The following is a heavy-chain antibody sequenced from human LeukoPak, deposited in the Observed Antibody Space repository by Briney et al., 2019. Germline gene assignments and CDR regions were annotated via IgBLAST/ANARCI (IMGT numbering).Heavy chain of an antibody. CDR3: ARGHFRRLWSGFAFDY. Sequence: ASVKVSCKASGYTFTSYDINWVRQATGQGLEWMGWMNPNSGNTGYAQKFQGRVTMTRNTSISTAYMELSSLRSEDTAVYYCARGHFRRLWSGFAFDYWGQGTLVTVSS. CDR2: MNPNSGNT. J-gene: IGHJ4*02. CDR1: GYTFTSYD. V-gene: IGHV1-8*01. D-gene: IGHD3-3*01.